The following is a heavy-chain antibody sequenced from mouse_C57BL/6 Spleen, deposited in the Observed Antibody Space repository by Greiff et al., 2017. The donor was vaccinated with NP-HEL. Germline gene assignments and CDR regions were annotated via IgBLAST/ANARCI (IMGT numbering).Heavy chain of an antibody. CDR1: GYTFTSYW. CDR3: ARRRELYYFDY. Sequence: QVQLKQPGAELVMPGASVKLSCKASGYTFTSYWMHWVKQRPGQGLEWIGEIDPSDSYTNYNQKFKGKSTLTVDKSSSTAYMQLSSLTSEDSAVYYCARRRELYYFDYWGQGTTLTVSS. V-gene: IGHV1-69*01. CDR2: IDPSDSYT. D-gene: IGHD3-3*01. J-gene: IGHJ2*01.